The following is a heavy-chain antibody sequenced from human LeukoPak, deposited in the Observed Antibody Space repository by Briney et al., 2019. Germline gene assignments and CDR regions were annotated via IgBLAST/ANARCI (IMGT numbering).Heavy chain of an antibody. D-gene: IGHD1-1*01. V-gene: IGHV3-23*01. CDR1: GFTFSSYA. J-gene: IGHJ3*02. CDR2: ISGSGGST. CDR3: ASPGTTGTYDAFDI. Sequence: GGSLRLSCAASGFTFSSYAMSWVRQAPGKGLEWVSVISGSGGSTYYADSVKGQFTISRDNSKNTLYLQMNSLRVEDTAVYYCASPGTTGTYDAFDIWGQGTMVTVSS.